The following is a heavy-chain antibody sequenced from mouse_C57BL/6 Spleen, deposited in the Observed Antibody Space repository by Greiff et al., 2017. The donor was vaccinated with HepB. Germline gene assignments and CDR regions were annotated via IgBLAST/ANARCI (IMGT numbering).Heavy chain of an antibody. Sequence: EVQVVESGGDLVKPGGSLKLSCAASGFTFSSYGMSWVRQTPDKRLEWVATISSGGSYTYYPDSVKGRFTISRDNAKNTLYLQMSSLKSEDTAMYYCARHRYYGSSTYFDYWGQGTTLTVSS. CDR1: GFTFSSYG. CDR2: ISSGGSYT. D-gene: IGHD1-1*01. J-gene: IGHJ2*01. V-gene: IGHV5-6*01. CDR3: ARHRYYGSSTYFDY.